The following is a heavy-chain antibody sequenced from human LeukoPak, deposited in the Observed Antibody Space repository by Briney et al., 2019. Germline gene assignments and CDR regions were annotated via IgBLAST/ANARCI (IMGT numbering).Heavy chain of an antibody. CDR1: GFTFSNAW. Sequence: GGSLRLSCVVSGFTFSNAWMSWVRQAPGKGLEWVGRIKSKTDGGTTDYAAPVKCRFSISRDDSKNPLYLQMNSLKTEDTAVYYCTTVAAAGMTDYWGQGTLVTVSS. J-gene: IGHJ4*02. V-gene: IGHV3-15*01. CDR2: IKSKTDGGTT. CDR3: TTVAAAGMTDY. D-gene: IGHD6-13*01.